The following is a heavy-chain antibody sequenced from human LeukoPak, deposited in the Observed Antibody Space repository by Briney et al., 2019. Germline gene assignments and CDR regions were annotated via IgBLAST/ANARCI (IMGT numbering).Heavy chain of an antibody. CDR1: GYSFTSYW. D-gene: IGHD6-19*01. CDR2: IYPGDSDT. J-gene: IGHJ3*02. Sequence: GESLKISCQGSGYSFTSYWIGWVRQMPGKGLEWMGIIYPGDSDTRYSPSFQGQVTISADKSISTAYLQWSSLKASDTAMYYCARMGSSGPIKKDAFDIWGQGTMVTVSS. CDR3: ARMGSSGPIKKDAFDI. V-gene: IGHV5-51*01.